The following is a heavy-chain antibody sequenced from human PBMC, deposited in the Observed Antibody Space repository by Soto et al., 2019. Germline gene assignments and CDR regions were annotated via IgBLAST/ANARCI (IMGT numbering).Heavy chain of an antibody. Sequence: QVQLVESGGGVVQPGMSLRLSCAASGFIFGAYTMHWVRQPPGKGVEWVAAISYDGNSEEYTDTVKGRFTASRDNFKNTVSLQMNGLKSEDTAVYYCARDGYSGRSDGFDIWGQGTMVTVSS. CDR1: GFIFGAYT. D-gene: IGHD1-26*01. CDR3: ARDGYSGRSDGFDI. CDR2: ISYDGNSE. V-gene: IGHV3-30-3*01. J-gene: IGHJ3*02.